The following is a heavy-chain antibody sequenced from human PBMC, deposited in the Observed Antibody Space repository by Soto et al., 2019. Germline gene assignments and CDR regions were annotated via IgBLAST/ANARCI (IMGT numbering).Heavy chain of an antibody. V-gene: IGHV1-2*02. Sequence: QLVQSRAEVKKPGASVRVSCKTSGPTFIAYYIHWERQAPGQGLERMGWIDPKNGGTTYEQKFLGKVTMTRDTSINTSYMALNRLTSDDTAVYYCARVSVDVPEWGQGTLITVSS. CDR1: GPTFIAYY. D-gene: IGHD5-12*01. CDR3: ARVSVDVPE. CDR2: IDPKNGGT. J-gene: IGHJ4*02.